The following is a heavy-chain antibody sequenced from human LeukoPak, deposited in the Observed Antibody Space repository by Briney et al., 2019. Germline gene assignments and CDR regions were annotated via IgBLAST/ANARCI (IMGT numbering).Heavy chain of an antibody. Sequence: GGSLRLSCAASGFTFSTYAMRWVRQAPGKGLEWVSGISGSGGSTYYADSVKGRFTISRDKPKNTLYLQMNSLRAEDTDLYYCAKAKGDSGYHANDYWGQGTLVTVSS. V-gene: IGHV3-23*01. CDR3: AKAKGDSGYHANDY. CDR2: ISGSGGST. J-gene: IGHJ4*02. D-gene: IGHD5-12*01. CDR1: GFTFSTYA.